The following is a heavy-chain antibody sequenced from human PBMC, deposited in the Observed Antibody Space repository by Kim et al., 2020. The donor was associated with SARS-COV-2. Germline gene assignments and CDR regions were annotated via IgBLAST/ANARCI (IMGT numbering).Heavy chain of an antibody. CDR1: GGSFSGYF. D-gene: IGHD3-3*01. Sequence: SETLSLTCAVYGGSFSGYFWTWIRQPPGKGLEWIGEINHSGSTNYNPSLKSRVTVSADTSKNQFSLKLRSVTAADTAVYYCARREAPTIDNLRVLEWLRGRRALDLWGQGTMVTVSS. CDR2: INHSGST. V-gene: IGHV4-34*01. CDR3: ARREAPTIDNLRVLEWLRGRRALDL. J-gene: IGHJ3*01.